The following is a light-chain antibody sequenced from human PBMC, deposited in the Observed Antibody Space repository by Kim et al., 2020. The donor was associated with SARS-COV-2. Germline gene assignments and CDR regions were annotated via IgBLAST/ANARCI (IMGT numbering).Light chain of an antibody. CDR3: QQYKSHWS. V-gene: IGKV1-5*03. CDR1: ETVYDW. Sequence: DIQRTQSPSTLSASVGDTVTITCRASETVYDWFAWYQQKPGKPPKILIFRASTLESGVPSRFSGSGSETHFTLTISGLQPDDYGTYFCQQYKSHWSFGQGTKVDIK. CDR2: RAS. J-gene: IGKJ1*01.